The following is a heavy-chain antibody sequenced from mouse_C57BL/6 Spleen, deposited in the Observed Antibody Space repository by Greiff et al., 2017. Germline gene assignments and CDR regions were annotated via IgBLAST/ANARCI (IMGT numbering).Heavy chain of an antibody. Sequence: VQLKQSGPELVKPGASVKMSCKASGYTFTDYNMNWVKQSHGKSLEWIGDINPNNGGTSYNQKFKGKATLTVNKSSSTAYMELRSLTSEYSEVYYCSSGDPVVATDYAIDYWGQGPSVTVSS. CDR1: GYTFTDYN. D-gene: IGHD1-1*01. CDR3: SSGDPVVATDYAIDY. CDR2: INPNNGGT. V-gene: IGHV1-22*01. J-gene: IGHJ4*01.